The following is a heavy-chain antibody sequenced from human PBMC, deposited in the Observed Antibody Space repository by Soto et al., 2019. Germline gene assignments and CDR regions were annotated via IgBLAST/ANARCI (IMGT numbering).Heavy chain of an antibody. J-gene: IGHJ6*03. CDR1: GGSFSGYY. CDR2: INHSGST. CDR3: VKLREDYYYMDV. V-gene: IGHV4-34*01. Sequence: SETLSLTCAVYGGSFSGYYWSWIRQPPGKGLEWFGEINHSGSTNYNPSLKSRVTISEDTSKNQFSLKLSSVTAADTAVYYCVKLREDYYYMDVWGRGTTVTVSS. D-gene: IGHD4-17*01.